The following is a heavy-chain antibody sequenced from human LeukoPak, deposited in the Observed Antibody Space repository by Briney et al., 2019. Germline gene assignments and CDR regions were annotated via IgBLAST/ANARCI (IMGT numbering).Heavy chain of an antibody. V-gene: IGHV3-53*01. D-gene: IGHD1-7*01. CDR1: GFTVSTNY. J-gene: IGHJ4*02. CDR2: IYSGGTI. Sequence: GGSLRLSCAASGFTVSTNYMSWVRQAPGKGPECVSVIYSGGTIYYADSVKGRFIISRDNSKNTLYLQMNSLRAEDTAVYYCARAITGTTGPDDCWGQGTLVTVSS. CDR3: ARAITGTTGPDDC.